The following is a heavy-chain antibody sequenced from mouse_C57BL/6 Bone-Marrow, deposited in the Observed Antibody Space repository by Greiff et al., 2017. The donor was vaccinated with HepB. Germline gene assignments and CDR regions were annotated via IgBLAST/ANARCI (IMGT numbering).Heavy chain of an antibody. CDR3: AREIYDGYYIDY. V-gene: IGHV5-17*01. Sequence: DVHLVESGGGLVKPGGSLKLSCAASGFTFSDYGMHWVRQAPEKGLEWVAYISSGSSTIYYADTVKGRFTISRDNAKNTLFLQMTSLRSEDTAMYYCAREIYDGYYIDYWGQGTTLTVSS. CDR2: ISSGSSTI. D-gene: IGHD2-3*01. CDR1: GFTFSDYG. J-gene: IGHJ2*01.